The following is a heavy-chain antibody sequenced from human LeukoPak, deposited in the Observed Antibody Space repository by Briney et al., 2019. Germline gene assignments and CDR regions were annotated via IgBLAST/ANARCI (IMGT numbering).Heavy chain of an antibody. J-gene: IGHJ3*02. D-gene: IGHD3-22*01. CDR3: ASPHYYYDGSGYRGAFDI. V-gene: IGHV5-51*01. CDR1: GYGFTSYW. Sequence: GESLKISCKGSGYGFTSYWIGWVRQMPGKGLEWMGIIYPGDSDTRYSPSFQGQVTISADKSISTAYLQWSSLKASDTAMYYCASPHYYYDGSGYRGAFDILGQGTMVTVSP. CDR2: IYPGDSDT.